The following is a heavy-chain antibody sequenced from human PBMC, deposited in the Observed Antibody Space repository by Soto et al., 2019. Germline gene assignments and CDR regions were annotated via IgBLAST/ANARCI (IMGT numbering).Heavy chain of an antibody. Sequence: VASVKVSCKASGYAFTDYYMHWVRQAPGQGLEWMGWINSKSGGTNLAQRFQGRVTMTRDTSISTTHLEVSRLRSDDTAIFYCASSYTDMAAPYYGMDVCSRGTTVTVSS. J-gene: IGHJ6*02. CDR1: GYAFTDYY. V-gene: IGHV1-2*02. D-gene: IGHD5-18*01. CDR3: ASSYTDMAAPYYGMDV. CDR2: INSKSGGT.